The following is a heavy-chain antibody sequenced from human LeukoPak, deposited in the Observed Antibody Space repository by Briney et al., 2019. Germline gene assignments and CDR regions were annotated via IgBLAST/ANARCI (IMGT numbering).Heavy chain of an antibody. CDR2: IYFSGST. CDR1: GASITNDDYY. Sequence: SQTLSLTCTVSGASITNDDYYWSWIRQHPGKGLEWMGYIYFSGSTYYNPTLKSRASVSVDTSKSQFSLRLTSVTAADTAVYYCARRAPFSNWFDPWGQGTLVIVSS. J-gene: IGHJ5*02. CDR3: ARRAPFSNWFDP. D-gene: IGHD2-2*01. V-gene: IGHV4-31*03.